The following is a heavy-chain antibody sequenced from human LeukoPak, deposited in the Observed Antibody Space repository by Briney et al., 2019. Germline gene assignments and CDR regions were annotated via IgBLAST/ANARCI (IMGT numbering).Heavy chain of an antibody. Sequence: SETLSLTSTVSGGSISSYYWSWIRQPAGKGLEWIGRIYTSGSTNYNPSLKSRVTMSVDTSKNQFSLKLSSVTAADTAVYYCARDLDCSGCSCYRHPYYYYYMDVWGKGTTVTVSS. CDR3: ARDLDCSGCSCYRHPYYYYYMDV. V-gene: IGHV4-4*07. CDR2: IYTSGST. J-gene: IGHJ6*03. CDR1: GGSISSYY. D-gene: IGHD2-15*01.